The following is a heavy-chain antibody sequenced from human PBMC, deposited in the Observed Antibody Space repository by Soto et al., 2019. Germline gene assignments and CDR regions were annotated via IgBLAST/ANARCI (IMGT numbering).Heavy chain of an antibody. CDR2: IKQDGSEK. Sequence: HSYAASGFTFSSYWMTWVGQAPGKGLEWVANIKQDGSEKYYVDSVKGRFTISRDNAKKSLYLQMNSLRAEDTAVYYCVKYQQHYYYGMDVWGQGTTVTVSS. D-gene: IGHD2-2*01. CDR3: VKYQQHYYYGMDV. CDR1: GFTFSSYW. J-gene: IGHJ6*02. V-gene: IGHV3-7*03.